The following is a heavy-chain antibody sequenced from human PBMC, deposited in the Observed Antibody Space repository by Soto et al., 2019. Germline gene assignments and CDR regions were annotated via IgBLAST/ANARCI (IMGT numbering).Heavy chain of an antibody. CDR1: GYTFTGYY. J-gene: IGHJ5*02. CDR3: ARGSTMDP. V-gene: IGHV1-2*02. Sequence: ASVKVSCKASGYTFTGYYMHWVRQAPGQGLEWMGWINPNSGGTNYAQKFQGRVTKASDTSISTAYMELSSLRSDDTAVYYCARGSTMDPWGQGTLVTVSS. CDR2: INPNSGGT. D-gene: IGHD1-1*01.